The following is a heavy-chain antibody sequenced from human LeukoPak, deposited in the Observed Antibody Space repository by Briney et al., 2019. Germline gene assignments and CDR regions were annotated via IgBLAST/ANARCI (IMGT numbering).Heavy chain of an antibody. CDR1: GFTFSNAW. Sequence: PGGSLRLSCAASGFTFSNAWMSWVRQAPGKGLEWVGRVKSKTDGGTTDYAAPVKGRFSISRDDAKNMLFLQMNSLKTEDTAVYYCTTASAVAYWGQGTLVTVSS. V-gene: IGHV3-15*01. J-gene: IGHJ4*02. CDR3: TTASAVAY. CDR2: VKSKTDGGTT.